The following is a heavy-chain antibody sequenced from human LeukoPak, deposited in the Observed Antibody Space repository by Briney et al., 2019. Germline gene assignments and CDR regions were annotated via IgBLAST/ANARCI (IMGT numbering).Heavy chain of an antibody. Sequence: GVSLRLSCAASGFTFSSYWMSWVRPAPGNGLEWVANIKEDGSEKNYVDSVKGRFTISRDNAKNSLYLQMNILRAEDTAVYYCARGGGRHVEYWGQGNLVTVSS. J-gene: IGHJ4*02. CDR3: ARGGGRHVEY. CDR1: GFTFSSYW. D-gene: IGHD3-16*01. CDR2: IKEDGSEK. V-gene: IGHV3-7*03.